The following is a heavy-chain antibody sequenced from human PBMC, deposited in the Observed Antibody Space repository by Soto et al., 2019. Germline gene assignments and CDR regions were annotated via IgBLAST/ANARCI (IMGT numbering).Heavy chain of an antibody. D-gene: IGHD6-19*01. Sequence: PGGSLRLSCAGSGFTFSDYYMTWIRQAPGKGLEWVSYINTLSSAIYYADSVKGPFTISRDNATNSLFLQMNSLRAEDTAVYYCARRLQWQLRPLDSWGRGTLVTVSA. CDR3: ARRLQWQLRPLDS. V-gene: IGHV3-11*01. CDR2: INTLSSAI. J-gene: IGHJ4*02. CDR1: GFTFSDYY.